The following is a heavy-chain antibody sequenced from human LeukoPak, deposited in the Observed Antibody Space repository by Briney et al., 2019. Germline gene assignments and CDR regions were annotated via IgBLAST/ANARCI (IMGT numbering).Heavy chain of an antibody. V-gene: IGHV4-39*07. CDR1: GGSISSSSYY. CDR3: AGDQVTVAGTTVFDY. Sequence: SETLSLTCTVSGGSISSSSYYWGWIRQPPGKGLEWIGSIYYSGSTYYNPSLKSRVTISVDTSKNQFSLKLSSVTAAGTAVYYCAGDQVTVAGTTVFDYWGQGTLVTVSS. CDR2: IYYSGST. J-gene: IGHJ4*02. D-gene: IGHD6-19*01.